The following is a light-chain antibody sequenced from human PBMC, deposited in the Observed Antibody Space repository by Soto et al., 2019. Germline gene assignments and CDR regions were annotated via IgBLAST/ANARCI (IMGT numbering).Light chain of an antibody. J-gene: IGKJ5*01. V-gene: IGKV3-15*01. Sequence: EVVMTQSPATLSLTTGERAPLSCRASQSVSSNLAWYQQKHGQAPRLLIYGASTRATGIPARFSGSGSGTEFTLTISSLQSEDFAVYYCQQYDNWPPITFGQGTRLEI. CDR3: QQYDNWPPIT. CDR2: GAS. CDR1: QSVSSN.